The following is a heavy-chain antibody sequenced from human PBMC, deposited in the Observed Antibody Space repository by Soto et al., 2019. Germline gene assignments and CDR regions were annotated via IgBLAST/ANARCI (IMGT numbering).Heavy chain of an antibody. J-gene: IGHJ4*02. D-gene: IGHD3-22*01. V-gene: IGHV4-31*03. CDR1: GGSVSSDIYY. CDR3: ARAYYDSSGYYLNDY. CDR2: IYYSGST. Sequence: SETLSLTCTVSGGSVSSDIYYWSWIRQPPGKGLEWIGYIYYSGSTYYNPSLKSRVTISADTSKNQFSLKLSSVTAADTAVYYCARAYYDSSGYYLNDYWGQGTLVTVSS.